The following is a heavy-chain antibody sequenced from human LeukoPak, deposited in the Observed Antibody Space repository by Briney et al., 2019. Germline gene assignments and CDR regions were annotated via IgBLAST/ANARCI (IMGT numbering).Heavy chain of an antibody. CDR2: ISSSSSCI. CDR3: ARGRRDTAMVSDY. D-gene: IGHD5-18*01. V-gene: IGHV3-21*01. CDR1: GFTFSSYS. Sequence: PGGSLRLSCAASGFTFSSYSMNWVRQAPGKGLEWVSSISSSSSCIYYADSVKGRFTISRDNAKNSLYLQMNSLRAEDTAVYYCARGRRDTAMVSDYWGQGTLVTVSS. J-gene: IGHJ4*02.